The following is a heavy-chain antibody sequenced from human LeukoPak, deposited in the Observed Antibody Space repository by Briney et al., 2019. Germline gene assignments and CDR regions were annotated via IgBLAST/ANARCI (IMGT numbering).Heavy chain of an antibody. CDR2: IIPILGIA. V-gene: IGHV1-69*04. CDR1: GGTFSSYA. Sequence: SVKVSCKASGGTFSSYAISWVRQAPGQGLEWMGRIIPILGIANYAQKFQGRVTITADESTSTAYMELSSLRSEDTAVYYCARDPGYYFQTHWYFDLWGRGTLVTVSS. J-gene: IGHJ2*01. CDR3: ARDPGYYFQTHWYFDL. D-gene: IGHD3-9*01.